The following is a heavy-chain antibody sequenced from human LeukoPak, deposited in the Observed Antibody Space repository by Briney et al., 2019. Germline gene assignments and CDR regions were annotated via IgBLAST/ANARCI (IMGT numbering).Heavy chain of an antibody. Sequence: PGGSLRLSCAASGFTFSSYSMNWVRQAPGKGLEWLSYISSSSSTIYYADSVKGRFTISRDNAKNSLYLQMNSLRAEDTAVYYCARDGYCSSTSCYGFDYWGQGTLVTVSS. CDR3: ARDGYCSSTSCYGFDY. D-gene: IGHD2-2*03. J-gene: IGHJ4*02. CDR1: GFTFSSYS. CDR2: ISSSSSTI. V-gene: IGHV3-48*04.